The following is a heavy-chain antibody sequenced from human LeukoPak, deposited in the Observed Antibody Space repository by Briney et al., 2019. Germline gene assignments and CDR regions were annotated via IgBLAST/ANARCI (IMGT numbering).Heavy chain of an antibody. CDR3: ARAGYDGSGYFDY. CDR1: GGSISSSSYY. D-gene: IGHD3-22*01. J-gene: IGHJ4*02. Sequence: SETLSLTCTVSGGSISSSSYYWGWIRQPPGKGLEWIGSIYYSGSTYYNPSLKSRVTISVDTSKNQFSLKLSSATAADTAVYYCARAGYDGSGYFDYWGQGTLVTVSS. V-gene: IGHV4-39*07. CDR2: IYYSGST.